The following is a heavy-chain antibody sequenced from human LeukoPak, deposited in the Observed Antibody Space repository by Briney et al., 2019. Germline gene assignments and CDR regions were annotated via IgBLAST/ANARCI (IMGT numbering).Heavy chain of an antibody. Sequence: PSETLSLTCTVSGYSISSGYYWGWIRQPPGKGLEWIGSIYHSGSTYYNPSLKSRVTISVDTSKNQFSLKLSSVTAADTAVYYCARGGHSSIDYWGQGTLVTVSS. D-gene: IGHD6-13*01. CDR1: GYSISSGYY. CDR3: ARGGHSSIDY. CDR2: IYHSGST. V-gene: IGHV4-38-2*02. J-gene: IGHJ4*02.